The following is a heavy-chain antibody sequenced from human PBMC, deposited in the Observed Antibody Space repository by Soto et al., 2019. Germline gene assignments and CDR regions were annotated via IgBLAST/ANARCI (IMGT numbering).Heavy chain of an antibody. J-gene: IGHJ5*02. CDR1: GGSISSGGYY. Sequence: SETLSLTCTVSGGSISSGGYYWSWIRQHPGKGLEWIGYIYYSGSTNYNPSLKSRVTISVDTSKNQFSLKLSSVTAADTAVYYCARAELGYNWFDPWGQGTLVTVSS. CDR2: IYYSGST. V-gene: IGHV4-61*08. D-gene: IGHD1-7*01. CDR3: ARAELGYNWFDP.